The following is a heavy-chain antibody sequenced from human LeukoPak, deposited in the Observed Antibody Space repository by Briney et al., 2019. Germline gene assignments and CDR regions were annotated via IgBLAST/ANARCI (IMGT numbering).Heavy chain of an antibody. V-gene: IGHV4-30-4*01. J-gene: IGHJ3*02. CDR1: GGSISSGDYY. CDR2: IYYSGST. CDR3: ARDMVRGVITFDI. D-gene: IGHD3-10*01. Sequence: SETLSLTCTVSGGSISSGDYYWSWIRQPPGKGLEWIGYIYYSGSTYYNPSLKSRVTISVDTSKNQFSLKLSSVTAADTAVYYCARDMVRGVITFDIWGQGTMVTVSS.